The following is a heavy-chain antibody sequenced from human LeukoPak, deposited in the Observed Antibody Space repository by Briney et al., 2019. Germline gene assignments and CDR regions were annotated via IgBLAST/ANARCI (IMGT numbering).Heavy chain of an antibody. V-gene: IGHV3-7*01. D-gene: IGHD6-19*01. CDR3: ARVRIAVAVSAFDI. J-gene: IGHJ3*02. CDR1: GFTFSSHC. Sequence: GGSLRLSCEASGFTFSSHCMSWVRQTPGKGLEWVANIKQDGSEKYYVDSVKGRFTISRDNAKNSPYLQMSILRAADTAVYYCARVRIAVAVSAFDIWGQGTMVTVSS. CDR2: IKQDGSEK.